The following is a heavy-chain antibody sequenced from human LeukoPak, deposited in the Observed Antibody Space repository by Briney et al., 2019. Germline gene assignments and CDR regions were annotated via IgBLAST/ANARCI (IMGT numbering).Heavy chain of an antibody. CDR1: GGSFSGYY. Sequence: PSETLSLTCAVYGGSFSGYYWSWIRQPPGKGLEWIGEVNHSGSTNYNPSLKSRVTISVDTSKNQFSLKLSSVTAADTAVYYCAKYYYDSSGYPASGMDAFDIWGQGTMVTVSS. D-gene: IGHD3-22*01. V-gene: IGHV4-34*01. J-gene: IGHJ3*02. CDR2: VNHSGST. CDR3: AKYYYDSSGYPASGMDAFDI.